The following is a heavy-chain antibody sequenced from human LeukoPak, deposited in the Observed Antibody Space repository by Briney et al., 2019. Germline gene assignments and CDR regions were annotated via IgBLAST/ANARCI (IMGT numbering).Heavy chain of an antibody. V-gene: IGHV4-34*01. CDR1: GGSFSGYY. Sequence: PSETLSLTCAVYGGSFSGYYWSWIRQPPGKGLEWLGEMNHSGSTTYNPSLKSRVTISVDTSKNQFSLKLNSVTAADTAVYYCARLVIRAFDSWGQGILVTVSS. CDR2: MNHSGST. D-gene: IGHD2-8*02. J-gene: IGHJ5*01. CDR3: ARLVIRAFDS.